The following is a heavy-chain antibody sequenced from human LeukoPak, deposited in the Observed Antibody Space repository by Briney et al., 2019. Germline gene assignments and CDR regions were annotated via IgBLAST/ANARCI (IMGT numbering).Heavy chain of an antibody. Sequence: GGSLRLSCAASGFTFSSYAMSWVRQAPGKGLEWVSAISGSGGSTYYADSVKGRFTISRDNSKNTLYLQMNSLRAEDTAVYYCARDFFYGDYRDYYYGMDVWGQGTTVTVSS. CDR1: GFTFSSYA. CDR3: ARDFFYGDYRDYYYGMDV. V-gene: IGHV3-23*01. D-gene: IGHD4-17*01. CDR2: ISGSGGST. J-gene: IGHJ6*02.